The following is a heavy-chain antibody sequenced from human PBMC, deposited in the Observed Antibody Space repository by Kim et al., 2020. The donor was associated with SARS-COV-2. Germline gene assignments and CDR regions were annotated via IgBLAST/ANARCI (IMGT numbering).Heavy chain of an antibody. CDR3: ARGDIVVVVAATPRYNWFDP. CDR1: GYTFTGYY. Sequence: ASVKVSCKASGYTFTGYYMHWVRQAPGQGLEWMGWINPNSGGTNYAQKFQGWVTMTRDTSISTAYMELSRLRSDDTAVYYCARGDIVVVVAATPRYNWFDPWGQGTLVTVSS. J-gene: IGHJ5*02. D-gene: IGHD2-15*01. V-gene: IGHV1-2*04. CDR2: INPNSGGT.